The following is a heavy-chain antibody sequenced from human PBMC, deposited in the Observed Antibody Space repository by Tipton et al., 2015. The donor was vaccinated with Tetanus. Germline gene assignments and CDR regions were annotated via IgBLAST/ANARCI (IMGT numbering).Heavy chain of an antibody. CDR3: AVRLDYDSSGYAPFDLGSDY. V-gene: IGHV1-69*01. D-gene: IGHD3-22*01. J-gene: IGHJ4*02. CDR2: IIPIFGTA. Sequence: QVQLVQSGPEVKKPGSSVKVSCKASGGTFSSYAISWVRQAPGQGLEWMGGIIPIFGTANYAQKFQGRVTITADESTSTAYMELSSLRSEDTAVYYCAVRLDYDSSGYAPFDLGSDYWGQGTLVTVSS. CDR1: GGTFSSYA.